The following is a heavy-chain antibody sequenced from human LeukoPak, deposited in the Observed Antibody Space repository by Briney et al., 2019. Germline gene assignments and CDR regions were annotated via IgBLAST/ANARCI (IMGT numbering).Heavy chain of an antibody. CDR1: GFTFSSYG. J-gene: IGHJ4*02. V-gene: IGHV3-30*18. Sequence: GRSLRLSCAASGFTFSSYGMHWVRQAPGEGLEWVAVISYDGSNKYYVDSVKGRFTISRDNSKNTLYLQMNSLRAEDTAVYYCAKQATYYYDSSGYYYVSYFDYWGQGTLVTVSS. CDR3: AKQATYYYDSSGYYYVSYFDY. CDR2: ISYDGSNK. D-gene: IGHD3-22*01.